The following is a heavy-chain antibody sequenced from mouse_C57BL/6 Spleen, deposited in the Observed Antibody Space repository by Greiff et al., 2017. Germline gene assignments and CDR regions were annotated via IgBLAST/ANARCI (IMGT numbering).Heavy chain of an antibody. J-gene: IGHJ1*03. CDR2: ISYSGST. CDR1: GYSITSDY. V-gene: IGHV3-8*01. CDR3: ARRYYYGYWYFDV. Sequence: EVHLVESGPGLAKPSQTLSLTCSVTGYSITSDYWNWIRKFPGNKLEYMGYISYSGSTYYNPSLKSRISITRDTSKNQYYLQLNSVTTEDTATYYCARRYYYGYWYFDVWGTGTTVTVSS. D-gene: IGHD1-1*01.